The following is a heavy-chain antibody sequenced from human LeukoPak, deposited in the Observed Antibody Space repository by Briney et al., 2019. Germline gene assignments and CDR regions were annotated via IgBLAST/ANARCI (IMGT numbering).Heavy chain of an antibody. V-gene: IGHV3-48*03. Sequence: PGGSLRLSCAASGFTFSSYEMNWVRQAPGKGLEWVSYISSSGSTIYYADSVKGRFTISRDNAKNSLYLQMNSLRAEDTAVYYCARDALYYYDSSGPGAFDIWGQGTMVTVSS. CDR2: ISSSGSTI. CDR1: GFTFSSYE. D-gene: IGHD3-22*01. J-gene: IGHJ3*02. CDR3: ARDALYYYDSSGPGAFDI.